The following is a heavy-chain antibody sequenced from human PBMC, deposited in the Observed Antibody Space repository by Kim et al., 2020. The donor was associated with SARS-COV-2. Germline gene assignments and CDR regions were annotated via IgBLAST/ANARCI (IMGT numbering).Heavy chain of an antibody. V-gene: IGHV3-7*01. Sequence: GGSLRLSCEASGFTFSRYWMSWVRQAPGKGLEWVANIKQDGSQKYYVDAVKGRFSISRDNAKNSVYLQLNSLRVEDTALYYCARGTSNWNYYYYYGLDV. D-gene: IGHD3-3*01. J-gene: IGHJ6*01. CDR2: IKQDGSQK. CDR3: ARGTSNWNYYYYYGLDV. CDR1: GFTFSRYW.